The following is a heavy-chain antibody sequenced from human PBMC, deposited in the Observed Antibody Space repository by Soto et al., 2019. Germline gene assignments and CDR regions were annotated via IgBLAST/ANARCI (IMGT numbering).Heavy chain of an antibody. CDR2: ISYDGSNK. CDR1: GFTFSSYA. Sequence: QLGGSLRLSCAASGFTFSSYAMHWVRQAPGKGLEWVAVISYDGSNKYYADSVKGRFTISRDNSKNTLYLQMNSLRAEDTAVYYCARTSTKWGKYGDPRVWGQGTLVTVSS. CDR3: ARTSTKWGKYGDPRV. V-gene: IGHV3-30*04. J-gene: IGHJ4*02. D-gene: IGHD4-17*01.